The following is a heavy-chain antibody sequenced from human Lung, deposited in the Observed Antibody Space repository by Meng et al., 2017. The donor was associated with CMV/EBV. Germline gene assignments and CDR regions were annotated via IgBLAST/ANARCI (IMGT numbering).Heavy chain of an antibody. CDR2: ISGRGGGT. Sequence: GESLKISCAASGFTFSSYAMSWVRQAPGKGLEWVSTISGRGGGTYYADSVKGRFTISRDNSKNTLYLQMNSLRAEDTAVYYCAIDFWSGYYLSDFDDWGQGTMVTVSS. V-gene: IGHV3-23*01. J-gene: IGHJ4*02. D-gene: IGHD3-3*01. CDR1: GFTFSSYA. CDR3: AIDFWSGYYLSDFDD.